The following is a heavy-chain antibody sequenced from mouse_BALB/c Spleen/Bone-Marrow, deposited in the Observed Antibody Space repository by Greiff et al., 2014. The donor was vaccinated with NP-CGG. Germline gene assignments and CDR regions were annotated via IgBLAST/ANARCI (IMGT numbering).Heavy chain of an antibody. CDR3: ARPFTTVVATVFAY. J-gene: IGHJ3*01. D-gene: IGHD1-1*01. CDR1: GFTFSGFG. Sequence: EVMLVESGGDLVKPGGSLKLSCAASGFTFSGFGMSWVRQSPDKRLEWVATIGVGGTYTYYPDSVKGRFTFSRDNAKNTLYLRMSSLKSEDTAMYYCARPFTTVVATVFAYWGQGTLVTVSA. CDR2: IGVGGTYT. V-gene: IGHV5-6*01.